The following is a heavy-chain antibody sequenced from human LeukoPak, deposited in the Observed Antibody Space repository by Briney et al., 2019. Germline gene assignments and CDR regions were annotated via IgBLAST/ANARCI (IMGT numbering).Heavy chain of an antibody. Sequence: PGGSLRLSCAASGFTFSSYEMNWVRQAPGKGLEWVSYISSSGSTIYYADSVKGRFTISRDNAKNSLYLQMNSLRAEDTAVYYCARDLGARSGGYYFDYWGQGTLVTVSS. V-gene: IGHV3-48*03. CDR2: ISSSGSTI. CDR3: ARDLGARSGGYYFDY. CDR1: GFTFSSYE. D-gene: IGHD3-16*01. J-gene: IGHJ4*02.